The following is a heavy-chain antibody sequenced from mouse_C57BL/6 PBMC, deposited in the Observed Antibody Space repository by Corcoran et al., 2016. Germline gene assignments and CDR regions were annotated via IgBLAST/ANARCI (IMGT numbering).Heavy chain of an antibody. D-gene: IGHD2-4*01. CDR3: ARGAYDYPYYAMDY. V-gene: IGHV1-81*01. J-gene: IGHJ4*01. CDR1: GYTFTSYG. Sequence: QVQLQQSGAELARPGASVKLSCKASGYTFTSYGISWVKQRTGQGLEWIGEIYPRSGNTYYNEKFKGKATLTADKSSSTAYMELRSLTSEDSAVYFCARGAYDYPYYAMDYWGQGTSVTASS. CDR2: IYPRSGNT.